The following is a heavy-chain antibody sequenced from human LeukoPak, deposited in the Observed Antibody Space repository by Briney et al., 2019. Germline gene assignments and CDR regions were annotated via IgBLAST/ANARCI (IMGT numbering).Heavy chain of an antibody. CDR2: ISAYNGNT. CDR1: GYTFTSYG. Sequence: ASVKVSCKASGYTFTSYGISWVRQAPGQGLEWMGWISAYNGNTNYAQKLQGRVTMTTDTSTSTAYMAMRSVRSDDTAVYYCERDWGEGSYGPDSWGQGTLVTVSS. CDR3: ERDWGEGSYGPDS. J-gene: IGHJ4*02. D-gene: IGHD5-18*01. V-gene: IGHV1-18*01.